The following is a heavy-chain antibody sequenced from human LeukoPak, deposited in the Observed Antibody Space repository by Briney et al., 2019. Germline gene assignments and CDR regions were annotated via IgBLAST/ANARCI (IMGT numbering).Heavy chain of an antibody. J-gene: IGHJ4*02. V-gene: IGHV4-59*01. CDR1: GGSISSYY. D-gene: IGHD3-22*01. CDR2: IYYSGST. Sequence: SETLSLTCTVSGGSISSYYWSWIRQPPGKGLEWIGYIYYSGSTNYNPSLKSRVTISLDTSKNQVSLKLTSVTAADTAVYYCARDYFDSSLYLGFWGQGILVTVSS. CDR3: ARDYFDSSLYLGF.